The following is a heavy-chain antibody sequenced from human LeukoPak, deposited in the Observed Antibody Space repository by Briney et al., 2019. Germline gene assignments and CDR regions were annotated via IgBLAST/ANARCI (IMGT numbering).Heavy chain of an antibody. D-gene: IGHD3-3*01. CDR2: IKQDGSEK. CDR3: AKGGDFWSGYYNYFDY. J-gene: IGHJ4*02. Sequence: GGSLRLSCAASGFTFSSYWMSWVRQAPGKGLEWVANIKQDGSEKYYVDSVKGRFTISRDNAKNSLYLQMNSLRAEDTAVYYCAKGGDFWSGYYNYFDYWGQGTLVTVSS. V-gene: IGHV3-7*01. CDR1: GFTFSSYW.